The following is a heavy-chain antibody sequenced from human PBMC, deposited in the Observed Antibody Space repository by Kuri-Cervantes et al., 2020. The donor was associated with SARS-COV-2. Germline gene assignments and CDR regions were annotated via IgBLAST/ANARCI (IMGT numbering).Heavy chain of an antibody. J-gene: IGHJ4*02. CDR1: GFTFSSYG. V-gene: IGHV3-30*03. Sequence: GGSLRLSCAASGFTFSSYGMHWVRQAPGKGLEWVAVISYDGSNKYYADSVKGRFTISRDNAKNSLYLQMNSLRDEDTAVYYCAILSHPRRSGSYYAGQGYWGQGTLVTVSS. CDR2: ISYDGSNK. D-gene: IGHD1-26*01. CDR3: AILSHPRRSGSYYAGQGY.